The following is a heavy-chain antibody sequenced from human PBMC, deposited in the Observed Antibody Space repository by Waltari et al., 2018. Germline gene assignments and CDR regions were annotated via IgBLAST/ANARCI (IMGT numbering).Heavy chain of an antibody. CDR1: GGAISSYY. D-gene: IGHD3-10*01. CDR2: IYTSGST. CDR3: ARDGGFGEFLDYFDY. V-gene: IGHV4-4*07. J-gene: IGHJ4*02. Sequence: QVQLQASGPGLVKPSETLSLPCTVSGGAISSYYWSWIRPPAGKGLEWIGRIYTSGSTNYNPSLKSRVTMSVDTSKNQFSLKLSSVTAADTAVYYCARDGGFGEFLDYFDYWGQGTLVTVSS.